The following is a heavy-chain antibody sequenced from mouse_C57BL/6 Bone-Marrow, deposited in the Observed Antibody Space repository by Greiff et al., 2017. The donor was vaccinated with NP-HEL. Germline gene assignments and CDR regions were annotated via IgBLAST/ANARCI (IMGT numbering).Heavy chain of an antibody. D-gene: IGHD2-2*01. CDR3: AREGVTTWDY. CDR1: GFTFSSYA. J-gene: IGHJ2*01. V-gene: IGHV5-4*01. Sequence: EVKLMESGGGLVKPGGSLKLSCAASGFTFSSYAMSWVRQTPEKRLEWVATISDGGSYTYYPDNVKGRFTISRDNAKNNLYLQMSHLKSEDTAMYYCAREGVTTWDYWGQGTTLTVSS. CDR2: ISDGGSYT.